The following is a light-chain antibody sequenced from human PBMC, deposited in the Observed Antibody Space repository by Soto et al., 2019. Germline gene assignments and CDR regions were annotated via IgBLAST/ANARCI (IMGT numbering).Light chain of an antibody. CDR1: QRLSSSY. V-gene: IGKV3-20*01. Sequence: EVVLAQSPGTLSLSPGERATLSCRASQRLSSSYLAWYQQKPGQAPRLLIYGASSRATGIPDRFSGSGSGTDFTLTISRLEPEDFAVYYCQQHGMSPRTFGGGTKVEIK. J-gene: IGKJ4*01. CDR3: QQHGMSPRT. CDR2: GAS.